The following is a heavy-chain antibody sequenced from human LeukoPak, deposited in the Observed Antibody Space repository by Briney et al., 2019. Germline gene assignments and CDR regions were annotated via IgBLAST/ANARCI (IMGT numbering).Heavy chain of an antibody. CDR2: INPNSGGT. CDR3: AREVIGGYSYGSDY. CDR1: GYTFTGYY. Sequence: ASVKVSCKASGYTFTGYYMHWVRQAPGQGLEWMGWINPNSGGTNYAQKFQGRVTVTRDTSISTAYMELSRLRSGDTAVYYCAREVIGGYSYGSDYWGQGTLVTVSS. V-gene: IGHV1-2*02. J-gene: IGHJ4*02. D-gene: IGHD5-18*01.